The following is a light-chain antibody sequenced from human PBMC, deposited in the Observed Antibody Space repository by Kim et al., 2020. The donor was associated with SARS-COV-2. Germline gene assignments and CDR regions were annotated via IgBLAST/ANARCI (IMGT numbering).Light chain of an antibody. V-gene: IGLV3-19*01. J-gene: IGLJ1*01. CDR1: SLRTYY. CDR3: NSRDRSDYQYV. Sequence: SSELTQDPAVSVALGQTVTITCKGDSLRTYYANWYQQKPGQAPVLLIFAKNNRPSGIPDRFSCSYSGDTASLTITGARAEDDADYYCNSRDRSDYQYVFGDGTKVTVL. CDR2: AKN.